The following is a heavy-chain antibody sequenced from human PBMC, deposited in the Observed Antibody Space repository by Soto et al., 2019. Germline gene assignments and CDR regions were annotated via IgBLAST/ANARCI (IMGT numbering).Heavy chain of an antibody. CDR1: GGTFSSHA. V-gene: IGHV1-69*01. D-gene: IGHD3-9*01. CDR3: ARGGVRFFDWLLYGMFDS. CDR2: IIPNFGAA. Sequence: QVQLVQSGAEVKKPGSSVKVSCKASGGTFSSHAFSWVRQAPGQGLEWMGGIIPNFGAANNAQKFQERVSVTADESTSTVYMELSSLRSEDTALYYCARGGVRFFDWLLYGMFDSWGQGTLVTVSS. J-gene: IGHJ4*02.